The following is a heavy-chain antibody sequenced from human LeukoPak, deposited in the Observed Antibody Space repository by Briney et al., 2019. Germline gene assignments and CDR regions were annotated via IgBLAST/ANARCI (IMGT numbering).Heavy chain of an antibody. Sequence: SVKVSCKASGYTFTSYGISWVRQAPGQGLEWMGRIIPILGIANYAQKFQGRVTITADKSTSTAYMELSSLRSEDTAVYYCARASRLIAAADYWGQGTLVTVSS. J-gene: IGHJ4*02. CDR2: IIPILGIA. CDR3: ARASRLIAAADY. D-gene: IGHD6-13*01. CDR1: GYTFTSYG. V-gene: IGHV1-69*04.